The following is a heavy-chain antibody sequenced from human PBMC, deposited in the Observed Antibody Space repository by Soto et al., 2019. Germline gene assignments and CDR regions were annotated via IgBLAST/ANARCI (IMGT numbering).Heavy chain of an antibody. D-gene: IGHD2-2*01. V-gene: IGHV1-69*13. CDR3: ARKGDCSSTSCMYNWFDP. Sequence: GASVKVSCKASGGTFSSYAISWVRQAPGQGLEWMGGIIPIFGTANYAQKFQGRVTITADESTSTAYMELSSLRSEDTAVYYCARKGDCSSTSCMYNWFDPWGQGTLVTVSS. CDR1: GGTFSSYA. CDR2: IIPIFGTA. J-gene: IGHJ5*02.